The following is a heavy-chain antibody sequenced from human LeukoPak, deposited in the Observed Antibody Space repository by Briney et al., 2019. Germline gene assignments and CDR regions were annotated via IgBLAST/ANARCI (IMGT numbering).Heavy chain of an antibody. CDR3: AKEVTWIQLWPDAFDI. CDR2: ISGSGGST. D-gene: IGHD5-18*01. CDR1: GFTFSSYA. V-gene: IGHV3-23*01. Sequence: PGGSLRLSCAASGFTFSSYAMHWVRQAPGKGLEWVSAISGSGGSTYYADSVKGRFTISRDNSKNTLYLQMNSLRAEDTAVYYCAKEVTWIQLWPDAFDIWGQGTMVTVSS. J-gene: IGHJ3*02.